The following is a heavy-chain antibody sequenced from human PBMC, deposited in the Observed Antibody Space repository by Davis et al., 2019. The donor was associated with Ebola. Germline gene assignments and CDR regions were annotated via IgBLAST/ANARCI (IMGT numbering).Heavy chain of an antibody. J-gene: IGHJ6*04. CDR2: IYYSGST. D-gene: IGHD6-13*01. V-gene: IGHV4-39*07. CDR1: GGSISSSSYY. CDR3: ARHSSSPNSHGMDV. Sequence: SETLSLTCTVSGGSISSSSYYWGWIRQPPGKGLEWIRSIYYSGSTYYNPSLKSRVTISVDTSKNQFSLKLSSVTAADTAVYYCARHSSSPNSHGMDVWGKGTTVTVSS.